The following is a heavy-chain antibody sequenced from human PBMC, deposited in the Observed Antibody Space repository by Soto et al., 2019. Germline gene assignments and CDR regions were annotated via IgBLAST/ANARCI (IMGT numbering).Heavy chain of an antibody. CDR1: GFTFSAYS. CDR3: AKAPMEDIMILPAARGWFDP. CDR2: ISYDGRNK. D-gene: IGHD2-2*01. Sequence: QEQLVESGGGVVQPGRSLRLSCAASGFTFSAYSMHWVRQAPGKGLEWVALISYDGRNKYYTNSVKGRFTISRDNSRDTLYLQMNSLRPEDTAIYYCAKAPMEDIMILPAARGWFDPWGQGTLLTVSS. V-gene: IGHV3-30*04. J-gene: IGHJ5*02.